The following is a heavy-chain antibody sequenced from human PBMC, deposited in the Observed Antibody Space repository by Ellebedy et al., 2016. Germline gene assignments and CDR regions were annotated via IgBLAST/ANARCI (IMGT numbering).Heavy chain of an antibody. CDR3: ARRDTAMVPTDYFDY. V-gene: IGHV2-5*02. CDR1: GFSLSTSGVG. J-gene: IGHJ4*02. D-gene: IGHD5-18*01. Sequence: SGPTLVKPTQTLTLTCTFSGFSLSTSGVGVGWIRQPPGKALEWLALIYWDNDKRYSPSLKSRLTITKDTSKNQVVLTMTNMDPVDTATYYCARRDTAMVPTDYFDYWGQGTLVTVPS. CDR2: IYWDNDK.